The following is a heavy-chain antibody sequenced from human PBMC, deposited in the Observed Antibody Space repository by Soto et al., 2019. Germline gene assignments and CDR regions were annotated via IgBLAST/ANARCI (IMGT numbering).Heavy chain of an antibody. V-gene: IGHV4-31*11. CDR3: ARDSEFYYYDSSGPS. D-gene: IGHD3-22*01. CDR1: GGSISSGDYY. CDR2: IYYSGST. Sequence: SETLSLTCAVSGGSISSGDYYWSWIRQPPGKGLEWIGYIYYSGSTYYNPSLKSRVTISVDTSKNQFSLKLSSVTAADTAVYYCARDSEFYYYDSSGPSWGQGTLVTVSS. J-gene: IGHJ5*02.